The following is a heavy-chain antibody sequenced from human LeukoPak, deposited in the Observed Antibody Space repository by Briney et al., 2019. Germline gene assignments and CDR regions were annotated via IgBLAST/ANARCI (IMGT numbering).Heavy chain of an antibody. CDR2: IYPGDSDT. V-gene: IGHV5-51*01. CDR1: GYSFTNDW. Sequence: GESLKISCKGSGYSFTNDWIGWVSQMPGKGLEWMMIIYPGDSDTRYSPSFQGQVTISADKSISTAHLQWSSLEASDTAMYYCARRGCNGGSCYGYWGQGTLVTVSS. J-gene: IGHJ4*02. D-gene: IGHD2-15*01. CDR3: ARRGCNGGSCYGY.